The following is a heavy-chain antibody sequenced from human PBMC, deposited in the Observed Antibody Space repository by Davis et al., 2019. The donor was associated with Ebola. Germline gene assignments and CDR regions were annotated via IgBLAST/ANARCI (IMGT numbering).Heavy chain of an antibody. J-gene: IGHJ4*02. CDR1: GYTFTSYT. Sequence: ASVKVSCNASGYTFTSYTIHWVRQAPGQRLEWMAWINAGNGNTRYSQKFQVRVTMTEDTSSHTAYMELSSLKSDDTAIYYCSVGGQDGGFDYWGQGTLVTVSS. V-gene: IGHV1-3*01. D-gene: IGHD1-26*01. CDR3: SVGGQDGGFDY. CDR2: INAGNGNT.